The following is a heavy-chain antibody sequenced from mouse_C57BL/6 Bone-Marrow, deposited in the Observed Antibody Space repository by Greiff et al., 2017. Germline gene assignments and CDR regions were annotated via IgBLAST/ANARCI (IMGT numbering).Heavy chain of an antibody. D-gene: IGHD1-1*01. CDR3: ARPYGSSSFAY. Sequence: VHVKQSGPELVKPGASVKMSCKASGYTFTDYNMHWVKQSHGKSLEWIGYINPNNGGTSYNQKFKGKATLTVNKSSSTAYMELRSLTSEDSAVYYCARPYGSSSFAYWGQGTLVTVSA. CDR1: GYTFTDYN. V-gene: IGHV1-22*01. J-gene: IGHJ3*01. CDR2: INPNNGGT.